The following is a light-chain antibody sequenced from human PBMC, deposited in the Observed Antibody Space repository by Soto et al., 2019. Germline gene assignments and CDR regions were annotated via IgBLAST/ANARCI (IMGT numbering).Light chain of an antibody. CDR3: CSYAGGATLM. J-gene: IGLJ3*02. Sequence: QSVLTQPASVSGSPGQSITISCTGTSSDVGTNNLVSWYQQHPGKAPKVMIYEGTKRPSEVSNRFSGSNSGNTASLTISGLQAEDEADYYCCSYAGGATLMFGGGTKVTVL. CDR2: EGT. V-gene: IGLV2-23*01. CDR1: SSDVGTNNL.